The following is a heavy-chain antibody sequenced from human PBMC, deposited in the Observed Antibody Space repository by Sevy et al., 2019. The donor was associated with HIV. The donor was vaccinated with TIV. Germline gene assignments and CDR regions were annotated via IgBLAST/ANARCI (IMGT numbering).Heavy chain of an antibody. CDR1: GGSITSLY. D-gene: IGHD1-26*01. CDR2: IYYNGHI. CDR3: AGENAWGRGYS. Sequence: SETLSLTCTLSGGSITSLYWNWIRQPPGKGLEWIANIYYNGHINYNPSLKSRVTFSLDTSKNQFSLRLSSVTAADTAMYYCAGENAWGRGYSWGQGTLVTVSS. V-gene: IGHV4-59*08. J-gene: IGHJ4*02.